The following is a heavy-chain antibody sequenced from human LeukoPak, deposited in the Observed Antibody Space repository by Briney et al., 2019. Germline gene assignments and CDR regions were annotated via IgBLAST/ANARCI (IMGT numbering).Heavy chain of an antibody. J-gene: IGHJ4*02. Sequence: SETLCLTCTVSGGSISGYFWTWIRQPPGRGLEWIGYIDYSGSPDYNPSLTSRVTISIDTSRNQFSLKLTSVTAADTAVYYCARDETGKSYGYGGVRYWGQGALVAVSA. D-gene: IGHD3-16*01. CDR1: GGSISGYF. CDR3: ARDETGKSYGYGGVRY. V-gene: IGHV4-59*01. CDR2: IDYSGSP.